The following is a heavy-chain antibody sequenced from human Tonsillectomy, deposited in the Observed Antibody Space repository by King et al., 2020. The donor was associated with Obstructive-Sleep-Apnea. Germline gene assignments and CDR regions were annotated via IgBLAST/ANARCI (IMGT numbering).Heavy chain of an antibody. V-gene: IGHV1-18*01. J-gene: IGHJ4*02. CDR1: GYTFSSYG. Sequence: QLVQSGAEVEKPGASVKVSCKASGYTFSSYGISWVRQAPGQGLEWMGWISAYNGNTNYAQRLQGRVTMTTDTSTSTAHMELRSLRSDDTAVYYCAGSGNYDVLTGYYVPFDYWGQGTLVTVSS. CDR2: ISAYNGNT. D-gene: IGHD3-9*01. CDR3: AGSGNYDVLTGYYVPFDY.